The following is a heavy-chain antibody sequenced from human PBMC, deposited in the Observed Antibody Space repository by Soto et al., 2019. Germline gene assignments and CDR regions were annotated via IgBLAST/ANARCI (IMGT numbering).Heavy chain of an antibody. Sequence: GASVKVSCKVSGYTLTELSIHWVRQAPGKGLEWMGGFDPEDGETIYAQKFQGRVTVTRDTSTSTAYMELRSLRSDDTAVYYCARGRYGDYWGQGALVTVSS. CDR3: ARGRYGDY. CDR1: GYTLTELS. V-gene: IGHV1-24*01. D-gene: IGHD1-1*01. J-gene: IGHJ4*02. CDR2: FDPEDGET.